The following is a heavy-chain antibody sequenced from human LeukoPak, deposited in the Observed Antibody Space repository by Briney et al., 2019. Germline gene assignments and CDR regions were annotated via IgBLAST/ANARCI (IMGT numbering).Heavy chain of an antibody. CDR2: INPSGGST. CDR1: GYTFTSYY. J-gene: IGHJ4*02. D-gene: IGHD3-22*01. CDR3: ARVPASSGYYWVFDY. V-gene: IGHV1-46*01. Sequence: ASVKVSCKASGYTFTSYYMHWVRQAPGQGLERMGRINPSGGSTSYAQKFQGRVTMTRDTSTSTVYMELSSLRSEDTAVYYCARVPASSGYYWVFDYWGQGTLVTVSS.